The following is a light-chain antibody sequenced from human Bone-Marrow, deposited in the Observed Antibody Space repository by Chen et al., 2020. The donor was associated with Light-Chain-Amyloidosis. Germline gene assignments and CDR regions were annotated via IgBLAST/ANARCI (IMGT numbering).Light chain of an antibody. CDR2: GSS. J-gene: IGKJ4*01. CDR1: QTISRNY. CDR3: QQYGTSPLT. Sequence: EIVLTQSPDTLSLSPGEGANLSCRASQTISRNYLTWYQQKFGQAPRLLIYGSSSRATGIPDRFTGSGSGTDFTLTINRLEPEDFAMYYCQQYGTSPLTFGGGTKVEIK. V-gene: IGKV3-20*01.